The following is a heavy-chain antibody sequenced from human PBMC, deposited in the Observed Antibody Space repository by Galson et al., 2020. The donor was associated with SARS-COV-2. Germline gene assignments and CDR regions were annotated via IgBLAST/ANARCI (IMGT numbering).Heavy chain of an antibody. CDR3: ARDAGYCSGSSCYSDGFDI. Sequence: ASVQVSCKASGYKLSDYYLHWVRQAPGQGLEWMGRINPNNGGTDYAQKFQGRVTMTRDTSISTAYMELSSLKSDDTAVYYCARDAGYCSGSSCYSDGFDIWGQGTLLTVSS. CDR2: INPNNGGT. V-gene: IGHV1-2*06. CDR1: GYKLSDYY. D-gene: IGHD2-15*01. J-gene: IGHJ3*02.